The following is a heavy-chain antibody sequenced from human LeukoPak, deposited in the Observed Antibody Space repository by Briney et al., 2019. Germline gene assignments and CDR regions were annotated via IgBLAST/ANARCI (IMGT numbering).Heavy chain of an antibody. J-gene: IGHJ4*02. CDR3: ARDGDAYNYDY. Sequence: SETLSLTCTVSGYSISSGYYWGWIRQPPGQGLEWIGSIYHSGSTYYNPSLKSRVTISVDTSKSQFCLKLSSVTAADTAVYYCARDGDAYNYDYRGQGTLVTVSS. D-gene: IGHD2-21*02. CDR2: IYHSGST. V-gene: IGHV4-38-2*02. CDR1: GYSISSGYY.